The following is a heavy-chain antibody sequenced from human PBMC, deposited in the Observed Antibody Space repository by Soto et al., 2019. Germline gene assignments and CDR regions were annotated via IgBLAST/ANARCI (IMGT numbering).Heavy chain of an antibody. J-gene: IGHJ4*02. V-gene: IGHV3-33*01. CDR2: IWYDGSNK. CDR1: GFTFSSYG. D-gene: IGHD3-10*01. CDR3: ASGEQRRNYYGSGSPREDY. Sequence: QVQLVESGGGVVQPGRSLRLSCAASGFTFSSYGMNWVRQAPGKGLEWVAVIWYDGSNKYYADSVKGRFTISRDNSKNTLYLQMNSLRAEDTAVYYCASGEQRRNYYGSGSPREDYWGQGTLVTVSS.